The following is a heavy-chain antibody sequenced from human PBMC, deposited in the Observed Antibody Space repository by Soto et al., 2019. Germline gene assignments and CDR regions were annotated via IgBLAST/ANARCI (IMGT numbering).Heavy chain of an antibody. D-gene: IGHD3-16*01. CDR3: ARGLITRGGYRPFDY. Sequence: QVQLVQSGAEVKKPGASVKVSCKASGYTFTSYGISWVRQAPGQGLEWMGWISAYNGNTNYAQRLQGRVTMTTDTSTRTSYLALRSLRSDGTAVYYCARGLITRGGYRPFDYWGQGTLVTVSS. CDR1: GYTFTSYG. V-gene: IGHV1-18*01. CDR2: ISAYNGNT. J-gene: IGHJ4*02.